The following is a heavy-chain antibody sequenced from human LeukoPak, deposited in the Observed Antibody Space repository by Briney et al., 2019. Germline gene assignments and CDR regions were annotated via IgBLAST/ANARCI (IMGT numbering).Heavy chain of an antibody. CDR2: IKRKGDDGTI. V-gene: IGHV3-15*01. D-gene: IGHD3/OR15-3a*01. CDR1: GFTFSNAW. J-gene: IGHJ4*02. CDR3: TAGTGRSDFDY. Sequence: RWSLRLSCAASGFTFSNAWMSWVRQAPGKGLEWVGRIKRKGDDGTIDYAAPVKGRLTISRDDSKNTLYLQMNSLKSEDTAVYYCTAGTGRSDFDYWGQGTLVTVSS.